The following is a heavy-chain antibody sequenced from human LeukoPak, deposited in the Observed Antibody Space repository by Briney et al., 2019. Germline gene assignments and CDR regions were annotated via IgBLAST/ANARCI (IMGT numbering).Heavy chain of an antibody. CDR1: GFTFSRYL. V-gene: IGHV3-30-3*01. J-gene: IGHJ4*02. D-gene: IGHD2-8*01. CDR2: ISYDGSNK. CDR3: ARELSRYCTNGVCYTGYFDY. Sequence: GGSLRLSCAASGFTFSRYLMSWVRQAPGKGLEWVAVISYDGSNKYYADSVKGRFTISRDNSKNTLYLQMNSLRAEDTAVYYCARELSRYCTNGVCYTGYFDYWGQGTLVTVSS.